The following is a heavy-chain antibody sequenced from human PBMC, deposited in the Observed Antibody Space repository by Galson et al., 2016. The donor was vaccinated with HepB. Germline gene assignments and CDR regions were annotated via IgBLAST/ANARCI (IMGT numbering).Heavy chain of an antibody. V-gene: IGHV3-73*01. Sequence: SLRLSFAASGFTFSGSAMYWVRQASGKGLEWVGRIRSKPNSYATAYGASVNGRFTISRDDSKNTAYLQMNSLKTEDTAVYYCASTIVTALYHYYYGIDVWGQGTTVTVSS. J-gene: IGHJ6*02. D-gene: IGHD4-11*01. CDR1: GFTFSGSA. CDR2: IRSKPNSYAT. CDR3: ASTIVTALYHYYYGIDV.